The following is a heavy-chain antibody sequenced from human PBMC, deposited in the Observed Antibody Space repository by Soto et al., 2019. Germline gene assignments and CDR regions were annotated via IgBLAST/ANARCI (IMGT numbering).Heavy chain of an antibody. D-gene: IGHD3-9*01. CDR2: IVVGSGNT. CDR3: AAALQVRYFDWLSPTPY. J-gene: IGHJ4*02. V-gene: IGHV1-58*02. CDR1: GFTFTSSA. Sequence: SVKVSCKASGFTFTSSAMQWVRQARGERLEWIGWIVVGSGNTNYAQKFQERVTITRDMSTSTAYMELSSLRSEDTAVYYCAAALQVRYFDWLSPTPYWGKGTLVTVSS.